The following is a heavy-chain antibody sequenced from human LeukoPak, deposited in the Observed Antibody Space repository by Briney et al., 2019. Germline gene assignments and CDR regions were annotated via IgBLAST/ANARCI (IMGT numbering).Heavy chain of an antibody. D-gene: IGHD3-3*01. J-gene: IGHJ4*02. V-gene: IGHV4-39*01. CDR1: GGSISSSSYY. Sequence: PSETLSLTCTVSGGSISSSSYYWGWIRQPPGEGLERIGSIYYSGSTYYNPSLKSRVTISVDTSKNQFSLKLSSVTAADTAVYYCARQWGHYDFWSGYQYYFDYWGQGTLVTVSS. CDR3: ARQWGHYDFWSGYQYYFDY. CDR2: IYYSGST.